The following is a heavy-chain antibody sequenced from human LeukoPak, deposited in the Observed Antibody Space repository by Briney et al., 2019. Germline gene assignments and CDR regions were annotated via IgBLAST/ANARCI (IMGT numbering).Heavy chain of an antibody. CDR3: ARHREGATQVGLFTF. D-gene: IGHD3-3*01. CDR2: IRQDGGEK. V-gene: IGHV3-7*01. Sequence: GGSLRLSCAASGFTFTTYWMAWVRQAPGKGLEWVANIRQDGGEKYYVDSVKGRITISRDNAQNSLYLHISSLGAEDTAVYYCARHREGATQVGLFTFWGQGTLVIVSS. CDR1: GFTFTTYW. J-gene: IGHJ4*02.